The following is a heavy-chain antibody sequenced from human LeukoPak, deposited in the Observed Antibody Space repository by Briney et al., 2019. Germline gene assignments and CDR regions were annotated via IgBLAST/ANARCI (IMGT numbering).Heavy chain of an antibody. CDR1: GFTFSSYS. CDR2: ISSSSSYI. V-gene: IGHV3-21*01. D-gene: IGHD3-10*01. CDR3: ARKYSYYYGSGSYYKYFDY. Sequence: PGGSLRLSCAASGFTFSSYSMNWVRQAPGKGLEWVSSISSSSSYIYYADSVKGRFTISRDNAKNSLYLQMNSLRAEDTAVYYCARKYSYYYGSGSYYKYFDYWGQGTLVTVSS. J-gene: IGHJ4*02.